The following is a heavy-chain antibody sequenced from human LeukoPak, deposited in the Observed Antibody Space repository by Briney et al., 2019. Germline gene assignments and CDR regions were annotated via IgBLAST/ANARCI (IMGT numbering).Heavy chain of an antibody. CDR3: ARVSGVGYGDYDY. D-gene: IGHD4-17*01. CDR2: ISSNGGST. CDR1: GFTFSSYA. J-gene: IGHJ4*02. V-gene: IGHV3-64*01. Sequence: GGSLRLSCAASGFTFSSYAMHWVRQAPGKGLEYVSAISSNGGSTYYANSVKGRFTISRDNSKNTLYLQMGSLRAEDMAVYCCARVSGVGYGDYDYWGQGTLVTVSS.